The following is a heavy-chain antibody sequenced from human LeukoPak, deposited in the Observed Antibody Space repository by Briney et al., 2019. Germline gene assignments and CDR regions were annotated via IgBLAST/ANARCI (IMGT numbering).Heavy chain of an antibody. CDR2: ISGSGGST. V-gene: IGHV3-23*01. CDR1: GFTFSSYA. D-gene: IGHD2-2*01. J-gene: IGHJ4*02. Sequence: GGSLRLSCAASGFTFSSYAMSWVRQAPGKGLEWVSAISGSGGSTYYADSVKGRFTISRDNSKNTLYLQMNSLRAEDTAVYYCARAIPPQVVVVPAATIDYWGQGTLVTVSS. CDR3: ARAIPPQVVVVPAATIDY.